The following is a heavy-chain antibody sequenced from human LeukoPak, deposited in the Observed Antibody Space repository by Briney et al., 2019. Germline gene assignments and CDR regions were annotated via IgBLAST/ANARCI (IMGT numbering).Heavy chain of an antibody. CDR3: ARLLLNDYFASTSSYGMDV. D-gene: IGHD3-10*01. V-gene: IGHV3-21*01. CDR1: GFTFSIYS. CDR2: ISSGSSHI. Sequence: PGRSLRLSCAASGFTFSIYSMNWVRQAPGKGLEWVSSISSGSSHIFYADSVKGRFTISRDNAESSLYLQMNSLRVEDTAVYYCARLLLNDYFASTSSYGMDVWGQGTTVTVSS. J-gene: IGHJ6*02.